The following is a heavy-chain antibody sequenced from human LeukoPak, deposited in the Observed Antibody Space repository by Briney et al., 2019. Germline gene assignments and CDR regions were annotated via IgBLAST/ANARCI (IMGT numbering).Heavy chain of an antibody. D-gene: IGHD6-19*01. J-gene: IGHJ1*01. CDR3: ARFETVAAKPIEH. CDR2: ISSTSTYI. Sequence: GSLRLSCAASGFPFSDYSMNWVRQAPGKGLDWVSSISSTSTYILYADSVKDRFTISRDNARNSLYLQMNSLRAEDTAVYYCARFETVAAKPIEHWGPGTLVTVSS. CDR1: GFPFSDYS. V-gene: IGHV3-21*01.